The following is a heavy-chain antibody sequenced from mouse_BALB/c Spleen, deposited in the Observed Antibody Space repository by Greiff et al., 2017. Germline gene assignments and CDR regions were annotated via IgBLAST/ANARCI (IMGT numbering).Heavy chain of an antibody. V-gene: IGHV2-9*02. CDR2: IWAGGST. D-gene: IGHD2-4*01. J-gene: IGHJ4*01. CDR3: ARDRSIYYDYDVGAMDY. CDR1: GFSLTSYG. Sequence: VMLVESGPGLVAPSQSLSITCTVSGFSLTSYGVHWVRQPPGKGLEWLGVIWAGGSTNYNSALMSRLSISKDNSKSQVFLKMNSLQTDDTAMYYCARDRSIYYDYDVGAMDYWGQGTSVTVSS.